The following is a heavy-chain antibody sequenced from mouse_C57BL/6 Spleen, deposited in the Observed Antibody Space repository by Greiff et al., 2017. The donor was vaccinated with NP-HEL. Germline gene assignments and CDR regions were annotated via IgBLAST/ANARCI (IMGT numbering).Heavy chain of an antibody. CDR3: ARENYYGSRDWYYGV. J-gene: IGHJ1*03. D-gene: IGHD1-1*01. Sequence: VKLQQSGPELVKPGASVKISCKASGYAFSSSWMNWVKQRPGKGLEWIGRIYPGDGDTNYNGKFKGKATLTADKSSSTAYMQLSSLTSEDSAVYFCARENYYGSRDWYYGVWGTGTTVTVAS. CDR1: GYAFSSSW. CDR2: IYPGDGDT. V-gene: IGHV1-82*01.